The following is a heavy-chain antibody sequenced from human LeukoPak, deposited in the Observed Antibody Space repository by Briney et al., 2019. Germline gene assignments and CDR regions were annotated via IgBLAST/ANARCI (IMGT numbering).Heavy chain of an antibody. J-gene: IGHJ3*02. CDR2: IYYSGST. D-gene: IGHD1-14*01. Sequence: SETLSLTCTVSGGSISSYYWSWIRQPPGKGLEWIGYIYYSGSTNYNPSLKSRVTISVDTSKNQFSLKLSSVTAADTAMYYCARDRIFDDAFDIWGQGTMVTVSS. V-gene: IGHV4-59*01. CDR3: ARDRIFDDAFDI. CDR1: GGSISSYY.